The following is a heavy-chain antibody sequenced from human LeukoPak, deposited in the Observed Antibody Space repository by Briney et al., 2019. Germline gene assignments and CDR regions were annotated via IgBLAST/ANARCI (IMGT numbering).Heavy chain of an antibody. J-gene: IGHJ3*02. CDR3: AKESESSGWYGDAFDI. CDR2: IRYDGSNK. D-gene: IGHD6-19*01. Sequence: PGGSLRLSCAASGFTFSSYGMHWVRQAPGKGLEWVAFIRYDGSNKYYADSVKGRVTISRDNSKNTLYLQMNSLRAEDTAVYYCAKESESSGWYGDAFDIWGQGTMVTVSS. V-gene: IGHV3-30*02. CDR1: GFTFSSYG.